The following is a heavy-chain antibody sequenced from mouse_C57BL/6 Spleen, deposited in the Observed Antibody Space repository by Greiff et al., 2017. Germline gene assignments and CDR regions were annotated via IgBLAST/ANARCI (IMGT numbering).Heavy chain of an antibody. J-gene: IGHJ3*01. CDR3: ARSTYYSNEGRFAY. CDR2: IYPGDGDT. Sequence: QVQLQQSGPELVKPGASVKISCKASGYAFSSSWMNWVKQRPGKGLEWIGRIYPGDGDTNYNGKFKGKATLTADKSSSTAYMQLSSLTSEDSAVYFCARSTYYSNEGRFAYWGQGTLVTVSA. CDR1: GYAFSSSW. V-gene: IGHV1-82*01. D-gene: IGHD2-5*01.